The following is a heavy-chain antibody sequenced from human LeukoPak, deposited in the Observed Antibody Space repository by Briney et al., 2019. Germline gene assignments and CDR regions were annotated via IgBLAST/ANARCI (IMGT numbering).Heavy chain of an antibody. CDR3: AKGDSGYYTFFDY. V-gene: IGHV3-30*18. J-gene: IGHJ4*02. D-gene: IGHD3-22*01. CDR1: GFTFSRHG. CDR2: TSYDGSNK. Sequence: GRSLRLSCAASGFTFSRHGMHWVRQAPGKGLEWVAVTSYDGSNKYYADSVKGRFTISRDNSKNTLYLQMNSLRAEDTAVYYCAKGDSGYYTFFDYWGQGTLVTVSS.